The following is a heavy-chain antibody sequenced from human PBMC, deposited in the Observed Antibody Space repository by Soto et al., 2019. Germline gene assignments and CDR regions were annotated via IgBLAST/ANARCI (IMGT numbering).Heavy chain of an antibody. D-gene: IGHD2-15*01. CDR1: GGTFSTSA. Sequence: QVQLVQSGAAVKKPGSSVKVSCKAPGGTFSTSAISWVRQAPGQGLEWLGGVIPIFGTPKYAQKFQGRVKITADESTSTGYMELRSLRSEDTAVYYCARSQGGSSSLDIYYYDYYGMDVWGQGTTVTVSS. CDR2: VIPIFGTP. CDR3: ARSQGGSSSLDIYYYDYYGMDV. V-gene: IGHV1-69*01. J-gene: IGHJ6*02.